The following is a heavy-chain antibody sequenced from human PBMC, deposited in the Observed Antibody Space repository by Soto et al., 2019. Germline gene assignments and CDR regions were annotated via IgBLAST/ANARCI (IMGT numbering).Heavy chain of an antibody. Sequence: EVQLVESGGGLVQPGGALRLSCAGSGFPFSSYEMYWGLQAPGKGLEWIAYIHPGGQTIFYAESVKGRFTISRDKAKHSVYLQRKSLSAEGTDVYYCARRGSRWGGGTKFTVSS. CDR2: IHPGGQTI. D-gene: IGHD2-15*01. CDR1: GFPFSSYE. V-gene: IGHV3-48*03. CDR3: ARRGSR. J-gene: IGHJ3*01.